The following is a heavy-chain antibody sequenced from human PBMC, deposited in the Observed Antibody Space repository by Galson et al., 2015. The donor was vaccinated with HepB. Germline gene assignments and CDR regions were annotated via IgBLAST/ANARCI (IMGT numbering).Heavy chain of an antibody. V-gene: IGHV5-10-1*01. J-gene: IGHJ6*02. Sequence: QSGAEVKKPGESLRISCKGSGYSFTSYWISWVRQMPGKGLEWMGRIDPSDSYTNYSPSFQGHVTISADKSISTAYLQWSSLKASDTAMYYCARPGDGYNFGYYYYGMDVWGQGTTVTVSS. D-gene: IGHD5-24*01. CDR1: GYSFTSYW. CDR3: ARPGDGYNFGYYYYGMDV. CDR2: IDPSDSYT.